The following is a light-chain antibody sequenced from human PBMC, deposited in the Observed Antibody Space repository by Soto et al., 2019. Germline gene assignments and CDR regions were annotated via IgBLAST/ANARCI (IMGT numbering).Light chain of an antibody. CDR2: EVT. V-gene: IGLV2-23*02. CDR3: CSYAGSSTFYV. Sequence: QSALTQPASVSGSPGQSITISCTGTSSDVGSYNLVSWYQQHPGKAPKLMIYEVTKWPSGVSNRFSGSKSGNTASLTISGLHADDEADYYCCSYAGSSTFYVFGTGTKLTVL. CDR1: SSDVGSYNL. J-gene: IGLJ1*01.